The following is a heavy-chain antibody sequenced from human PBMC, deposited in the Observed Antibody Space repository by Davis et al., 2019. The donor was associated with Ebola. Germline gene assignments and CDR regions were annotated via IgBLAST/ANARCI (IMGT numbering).Heavy chain of an antibody. CDR3: ARGDILTGYWN. D-gene: IGHD3-9*01. CDR1: DYSISSGYY. Sequence: SETLSLTCTVSDYSISSGYYWGWIRQPPGKGLEWIGYIYHSGSTYYNPSLKSRVTISVDRSKNQFSLKLSSVTAADTAVYYCARGDILTGYWNWGQGTLVTVSS. J-gene: IGHJ4*02. V-gene: IGHV4-38-2*02. CDR2: IYHSGST.